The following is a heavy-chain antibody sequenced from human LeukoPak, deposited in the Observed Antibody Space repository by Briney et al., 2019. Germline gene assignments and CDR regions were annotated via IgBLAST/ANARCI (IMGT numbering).Heavy chain of an antibody. CDR2: INYSGST. CDR1: GGSISSYY. J-gene: IGHJ4*02. V-gene: IGHV4-59*01. Sequence: SETLSLTCTVSGGSISSYYWSWIRQPPGKGLKWIGYINYSGSTNYNPSLKSRVTISVDTSKNQFSLRLSSVTAADTAVYYCARVGDTMVRGVISWFDYWGQGTLVTVSS. D-gene: IGHD3-10*01. CDR3: ARVGDTMVRGVISWFDY.